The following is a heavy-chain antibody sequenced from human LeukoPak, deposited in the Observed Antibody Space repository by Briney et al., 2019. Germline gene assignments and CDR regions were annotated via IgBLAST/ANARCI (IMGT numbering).Heavy chain of an antibody. Sequence: PSETLSLTCTVSGGSISSGDYYWSWIRQPPGKGLEWIGYIYYSGSTYYNPSLKSRVTISVDTSKNQFSLQLNSVTPEDTAVYYCAREGDGYNYFDYWGQGTLVTVSS. CDR3: AREGDGYNYFDY. CDR2: IYYSGST. D-gene: IGHD5-12*01. V-gene: IGHV4-30-4*01. J-gene: IGHJ4*02. CDR1: GGSISSGDYY.